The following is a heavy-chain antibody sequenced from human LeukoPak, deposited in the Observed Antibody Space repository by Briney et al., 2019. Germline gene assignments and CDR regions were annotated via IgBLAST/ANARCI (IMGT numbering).Heavy chain of an antibody. V-gene: IGHV4-61*02. D-gene: IGHD3-10*01. CDR2: IYTSGST. CDR1: GGSISSGSYY. J-gene: IGHJ5*02. CDR3: ARDGVNSMVRGADGFDP. Sequence: SETLSLTCTVSGGSISSGSYYWSWIRQPAGKGLEWIGRIYTSGSTNYNPSLKSRVTISVDTSKNQFSLKLSSVTAADTAMYYCARDGVNSMVRGADGFDPWGQGTLVTVSS.